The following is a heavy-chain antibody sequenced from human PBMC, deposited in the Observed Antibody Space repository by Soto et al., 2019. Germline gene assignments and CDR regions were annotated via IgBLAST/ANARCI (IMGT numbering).Heavy chain of an antibody. D-gene: IGHD3-10*01. Sequence: QVQLQESGPGLVKPSGTLSLTCAVSGGSISSSNWWSWVRQPPGKGLEWIGEIYHSGSTNYNQSLKSRVPLSVYKAKNQFSLKLSSVTAADTAVYYCARGRLLGFGEDEPVLDVWCQGTTVTVSS. CDR3: ARGRLLGFGEDEPVLDV. CDR2: IYHSGST. J-gene: IGHJ6*02. V-gene: IGHV4-4*02. CDR1: GGSISSSNW.